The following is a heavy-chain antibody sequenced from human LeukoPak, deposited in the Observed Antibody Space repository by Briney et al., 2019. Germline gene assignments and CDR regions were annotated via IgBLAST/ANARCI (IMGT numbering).Heavy chain of an antibody. Sequence: ASETLSLTCAVYGGSFSGYYWSWIRQPPGKGLEWIGEINHSGSTNYNPSLKSRVTISVDTSKNQFSLKLSSVTAADTAVYYCARGERIKIRFLERGDLNWYDPWGQGTLVTVSS. CDR3: ARGERIKIRFLERGDLNWYDP. CDR2: INHSGST. J-gene: IGHJ5*02. D-gene: IGHD3-3*01. V-gene: IGHV4-34*01. CDR1: GGSFSGYY.